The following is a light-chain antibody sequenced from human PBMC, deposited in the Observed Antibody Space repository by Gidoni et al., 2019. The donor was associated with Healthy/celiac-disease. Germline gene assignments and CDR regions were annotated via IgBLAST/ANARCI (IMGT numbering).Light chain of an antibody. CDR2: DAS. CDR3: QQRSNWPPLT. Sequence: DIVLTQSPATLSLSPGERATLSCRASQSVSSYLAWYQQKPGQAPRLLIYDASNRATGIPARFSGSGSGTDFTLTISSLEPEDFAVYYCQQRSNWPPLTFGGRTKVEIK. V-gene: IGKV3-11*01. CDR1: QSVSSY. J-gene: IGKJ4*01.